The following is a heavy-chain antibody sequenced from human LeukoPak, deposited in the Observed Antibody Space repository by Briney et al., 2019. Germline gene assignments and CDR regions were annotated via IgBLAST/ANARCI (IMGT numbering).Heavy chain of an antibody. CDR2: IKDDGNEE. J-gene: IGHJ3*02. Sequence: GGSLRLSCVASGFIFSSYWMSWVRQAPGKGLEWVANIKDDGNEEYYLDSVKGRFTIFRDNAKNSLYLQVNSLRAEDTAMYYCARDPYFDAFDMWGQGTMVTVSS. D-gene: IGHD3-9*01. CDR1: GFIFSSYW. V-gene: IGHV3-7*01. CDR3: ARDPYFDAFDM.